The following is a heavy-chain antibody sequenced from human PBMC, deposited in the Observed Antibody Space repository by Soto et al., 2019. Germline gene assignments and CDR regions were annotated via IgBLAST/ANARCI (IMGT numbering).Heavy chain of an antibody. CDR3: ARSGVAGTWYYFDYWGQGTLVTVSSGKPPTWGVPETLLCSLWIHPRLENYGMDV. CDR1: GGTFSSYA. V-gene: IGHV1-69*13. D-gene: IGHD6-19*01. J-gene: IGHJ6*02. Sequence: SVKDSCKASGGTFSSYAISWVRQAPGQGLEWMGGIIPIFGTANYAPKFQGRVTITADESTSTAXLELSSLRSEDTAVYYCARSGVAGTWYYFDYWGQGTLVTVSSGKPPTWGVPETLLCSLWIHPRLENYGMDVWGQGTTVTVSS. CDR2: IIPIFGTA.